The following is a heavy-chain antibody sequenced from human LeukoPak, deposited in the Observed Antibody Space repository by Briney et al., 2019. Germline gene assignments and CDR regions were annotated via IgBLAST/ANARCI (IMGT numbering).Heavy chain of an antibody. D-gene: IGHD3-10*01. CDR1: GGSISSSSYY. Sequence: SETLSLTCTVSGGSISSSSYYWGWIRQPPGKGLEWIGSIYYSGSTYYNPSLKSRVTISVDTSKNQFSLKLSSVTAADTAVYYCARERYYGSGSSSLYYWGQGTLVTVSS. J-gene: IGHJ4*02. CDR2: IYYSGST. CDR3: ARERYYGSGSSSLYY. V-gene: IGHV4-39*07.